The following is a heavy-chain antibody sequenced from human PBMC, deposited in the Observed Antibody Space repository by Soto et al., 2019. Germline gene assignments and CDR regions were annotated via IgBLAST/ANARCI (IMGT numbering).Heavy chain of an antibody. CDR3: ARAKRSIAAAADFDY. D-gene: IGHD6-13*01. CDR2: INPSGGST. V-gene: IGHV1-46*03. J-gene: IGHJ4*02. CDR1: GYTFTSYY. Sequence: GASVKVSCKASGYTFTSYYMHWVRQAPGQGLEWMGIINPSGGSTSYAQKFQGRVTMTRDTSTSTVYMELSSLRSEDTAVYYCARAKRSIAAAADFDYWGQGTLVTVSS.